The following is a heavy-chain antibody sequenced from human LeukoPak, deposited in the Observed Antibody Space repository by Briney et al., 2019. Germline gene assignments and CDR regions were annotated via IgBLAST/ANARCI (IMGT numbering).Heavy chain of an antibody. Sequence: GGSLRLSCAASGFTFSSYGMHWVRQAPGKGLEWVTFIRYDGSNKYYADSVKGRFTISRDNSKNTLYLQMNSLRAEDTAVYYCAKDLMDYFDYWGQGTLVTVSS. CDR1: GFTFSSYG. CDR2: IRYDGSNK. CDR3: AKDLMDYFDY. J-gene: IGHJ4*02. V-gene: IGHV3-30*02.